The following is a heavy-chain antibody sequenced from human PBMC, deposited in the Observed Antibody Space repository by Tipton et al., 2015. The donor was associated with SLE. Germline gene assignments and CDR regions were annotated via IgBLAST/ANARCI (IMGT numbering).Heavy chain of an antibody. CDR3: ARHMITGGEFDY. V-gene: IGHV4-30-4*08. Sequence: TLSLTCTVSGDSISSDYYYWSWIRQHPGKGLEWIGNILNTGSTSYNPSLRSRVTTSLDLSKNQFSLKLSSVTAADTAVYYCARHMITGGEFDYWGQGTLVTVSS. CDR1: GDSISSDYYY. CDR2: ILNTGST. D-gene: IGHD3-16*01. J-gene: IGHJ4*02.